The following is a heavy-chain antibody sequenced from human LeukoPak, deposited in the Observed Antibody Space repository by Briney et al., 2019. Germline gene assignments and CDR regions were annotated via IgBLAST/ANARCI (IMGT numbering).Heavy chain of an antibody. V-gene: IGHV4-4*09. CDR2: IFSGGST. CDR3: ASSEGFTSLSPFDV. CDR1: GGSLSSHY. D-gene: IGHD2/OR15-2a*01. Sequence: PSETLSLTCNVSGGSLSSHYCSWIRQAPGKGLEWIGFIFSGGSTNYNPSLKSRVSISMDTSQNQFSLKLTSVTAADTAVYFCASSEGFTSLSPFDVWGRGTVVTVS. J-gene: IGHJ3*01.